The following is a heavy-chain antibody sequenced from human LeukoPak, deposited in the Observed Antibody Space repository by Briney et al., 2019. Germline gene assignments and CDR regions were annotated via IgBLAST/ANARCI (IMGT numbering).Heavy chain of an antibody. CDR1: GYNFNTYW. CDR3: ARQLDYYDKRDY. Sequence: GESLKISCKGSGYNFNTYWIAWVRQMPGKGLEWMGIIYPGDSDSRYSPSFQGQVTISAGRSISTAYLQWRSLKASDTAMYYCARQLDYYDKRDYWGQGTLVTVAS. D-gene: IGHD3-22*01. V-gene: IGHV5-51*01. CDR2: IYPGDSDS. J-gene: IGHJ4*02.